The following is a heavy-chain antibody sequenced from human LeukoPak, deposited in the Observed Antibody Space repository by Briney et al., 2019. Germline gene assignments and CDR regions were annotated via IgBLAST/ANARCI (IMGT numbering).Heavy chain of an antibody. J-gene: IGHJ6*02. CDR1: GYNCRNYD. Sequence: ASVKVSCKASGYNCRNYDINWVRQATGQGLEWMGWMNPNSGNTGYAEKFQGRVTLTMYTSISTAYMEIGSLRSEDTAVYYCARAEVSSDSFYHHGMDVWGQGTTVTVSS. D-gene: IGHD2/OR15-2a*01. CDR2: MNPNSGNT. CDR3: ARAEVSSDSFYHHGMDV. V-gene: IGHV1-8*01.